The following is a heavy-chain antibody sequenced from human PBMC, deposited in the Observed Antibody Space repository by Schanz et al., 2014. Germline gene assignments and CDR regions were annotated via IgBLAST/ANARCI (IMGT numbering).Heavy chain of an antibody. V-gene: IGHV1-69*10. CDR2: IIPSLGLA. J-gene: IGHJ4*02. CDR3: ARDRLECGAECYSVEVFEI. Sequence: QVQLVQSGAEVKKPGASVKVSCKASGYTFTSHGISWVRQAPGQGLEWMGWIIPSLGLAKYEQKFQDKVTITADTSTTTAYMELSGLRSEDTAVYYCARDRLECGAECYSVEVFEIWGQGTLVIVSS. D-gene: IGHD2-21*01. CDR1: GYTFTSHG.